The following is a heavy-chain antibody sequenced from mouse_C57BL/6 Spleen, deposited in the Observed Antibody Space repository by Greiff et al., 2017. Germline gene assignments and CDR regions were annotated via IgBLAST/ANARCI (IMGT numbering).Heavy chain of an antibody. CDR2: INYDGSST. Sequence: EVHLVESEGGLVQPGSSMKLSCTASGFTFSDYYMAWVRQVPEKGLEWVANINYDGSSTYYLDSLKSRFIISRDNAKNILYLQMSSLKSEDTATYYCARQFGSSYEYFDVWGTGTTVTVSS. J-gene: IGHJ1*03. CDR3: ARQFGSSYEYFDV. D-gene: IGHD1-1*01. CDR1: GFTFSDYY. V-gene: IGHV5-16*01.